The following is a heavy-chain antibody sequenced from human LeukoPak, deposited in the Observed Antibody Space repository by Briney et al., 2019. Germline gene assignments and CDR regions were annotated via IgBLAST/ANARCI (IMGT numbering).Heavy chain of an antibody. Sequence: SETLSLTCSVSGGSIRSKVHYWGWVRQPPGKGPEWIGTIYYSGNTYYNPSLESRLTLSVDTSNNQFSLRLTSVTAADTAVYYCARIAVVIRDRDVIAEFFQEWGQGTPVVVSS. V-gene: IGHV4-39*01. J-gene: IGHJ1*01. D-gene: IGHD3-3*01. CDR2: IYYSGNT. CDR1: GGSIRSKVHY. CDR3: ARIAVVIRDRDVIAEFFQE.